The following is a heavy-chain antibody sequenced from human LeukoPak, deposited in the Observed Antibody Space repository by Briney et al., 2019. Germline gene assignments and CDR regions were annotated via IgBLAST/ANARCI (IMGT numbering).Heavy chain of an antibody. CDR2: IIPIFNTA. CDR3: ARDYYDTKGYPRGAFDI. Sequence: SVKVSCKAFGGTFSTYAISWMRQAPGQGLEWMGGIIPIFNTANYAQKFQGRVTITADVSTKTAYMELSSLRSEDTAVYYCARDYYDTKGYPRGAFDIWGQGTMVTVSS. V-gene: IGHV1-69*13. J-gene: IGHJ3*02. CDR1: GGTFSTYA. D-gene: IGHD3-22*01.